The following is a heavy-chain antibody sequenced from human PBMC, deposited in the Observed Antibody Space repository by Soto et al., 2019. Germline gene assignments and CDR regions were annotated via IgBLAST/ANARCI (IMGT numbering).Heavy chain of an antibody. V-gene: IGHV3-33*01. J-gene: IGHJ4*02. CDR3: ATTYGSGWDPIDY. CDR1: GFIFSNYA. D-gene: IGHD6-25*01. CDR2: LWYDGSNK. Sequence: QVQLVESGGGVVQPGRSLRLSCAASGFIFSNYAMQWVRQAPGKGLEWVAILWYDGSNKDYADSVKGRFIISRDNSKNTLYLQMDSLRAEDTAVYYCATTYGSGWDPIDYWGQGTLVTVSS.